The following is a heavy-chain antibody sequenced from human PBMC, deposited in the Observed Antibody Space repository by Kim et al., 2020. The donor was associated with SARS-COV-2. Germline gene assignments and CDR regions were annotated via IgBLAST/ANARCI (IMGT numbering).Heavy chain of an antibody. Sequence: DSVKGRFTISRYNAKNSVYLQMNSLRDDDTAVYYCARDTGRTGYYYGMDLWGQGTTVTVSS. CDR3: ARDTGRTGYYYGMDL. J-gene: IGHJ6*02. D-gene: IGHD1-1*01. V-gene: IGHV3-48*02.